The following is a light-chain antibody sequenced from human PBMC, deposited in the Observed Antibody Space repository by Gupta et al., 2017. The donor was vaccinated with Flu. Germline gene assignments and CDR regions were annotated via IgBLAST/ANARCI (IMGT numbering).Light chain of an antibody. V-gene: IGKV3-15*01. Sequence: ERAALSCRASQSISTNLAWYQHKPGQAPRILIYSASSRATGISARFSGSGSGTEFTLTISSLQSEDFAIYYCQQYNIWPALTFGGGTKVEIK. CDR2: SAS. CDR3: QQYNIWPALT. J-gene: IGKJ4*01. CDR1: QSISTN.